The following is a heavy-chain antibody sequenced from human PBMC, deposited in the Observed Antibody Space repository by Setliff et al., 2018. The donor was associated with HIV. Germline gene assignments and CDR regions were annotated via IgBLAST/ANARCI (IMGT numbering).Heavy chain of an antibody. CDR2: IFASETT. D-gene: IGHD3-10*01. CDR3: GRVGFGELFGAFDI. Sequence: SETLSLTCSVSGGSLSNYCWNWIRQSPGKGLEWIGYIFASETTNYNPYYNPSLQSRVTLSIDTSKNQFSLKLSSVTAADTAMYYCGRVGFGELFGAFDIWGQGIMVTVSS. J-gene: IGHJ3*02. V-gene: IGHV4-59*01. CDR1: GGSLSNYC.